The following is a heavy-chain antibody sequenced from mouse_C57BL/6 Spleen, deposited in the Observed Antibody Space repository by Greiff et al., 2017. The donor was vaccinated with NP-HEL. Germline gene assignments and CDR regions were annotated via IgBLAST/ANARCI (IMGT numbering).Heavy chain of an antibody. Sequence: QVQLQQPGAELVNPGASVNLSCKASGYTLTSYWMHWVKQRPGQGLEWIGEINPSNGRTNYNEKFTSKATLTVDNSSSTAYMQLSSPTSEDSAVYYCARLLINFDYWGQGTTLTVSS. D-gene: IGHD2-1*01. V-gene: IGHV1S81*02. CDR1: GYTLTSYW. CDR2: INPSNGRT. J-gene: IGHJ2*01. CDR3: ARLLINFDY.